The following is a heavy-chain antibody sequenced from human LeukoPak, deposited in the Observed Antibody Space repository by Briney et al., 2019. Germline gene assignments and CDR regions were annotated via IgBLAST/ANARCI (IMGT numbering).Heavy chain of an antibody. V-gene: IGHV4-34*01. D-gene: IGHD3-3*01. CDR1: GGSFSGYY. CDR3: ARGCDFWSGYYWNWFDP. J-gene: IGHJ5*02. CDR2: INHSGST. Sequence: SETLSLTCAVYGGSFSGYYWSWIRQPPGKGLEWIGEINHSGSTNYNPSLKSRVTISVDMSKNQFSLKLSSVTAADTAVYYCARGCDFWSGYYWNWFDPWGQGTLVTVSS.